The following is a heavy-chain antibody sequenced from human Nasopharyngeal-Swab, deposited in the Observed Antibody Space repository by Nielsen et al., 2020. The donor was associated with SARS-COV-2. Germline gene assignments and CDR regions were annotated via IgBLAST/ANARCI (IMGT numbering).Heavy chain of an antibody. Sequence: GSLRLSCTVSGGSISSYYWSWIRQPAGKGLEWIGRIYTSGSTNCNPSLKSRVTISVDTSKNQFSLKLSSVTAADTAVYYCARRLDGDYGNWFDPWGQGTLVTVSS. CDR2: IYTSGST. V-gene: IGHV4-4*07. CDR3: ARRLDGDYGNWFDP. D-gene: IGHD4-17*01. CDR1: GGSISSYY. J-gene: IGHJ5*02.